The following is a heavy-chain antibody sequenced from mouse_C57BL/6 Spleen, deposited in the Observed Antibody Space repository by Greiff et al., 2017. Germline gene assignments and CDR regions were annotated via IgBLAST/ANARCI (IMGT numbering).Heavy chain of an antibody. CDR1: GYAFSSSW. CDR2: IYPGDGDT. Sequence: QVQLQQSGPELVKPGASVKISCKASGYAFSSSWMNWVKQRPGKGLEWIGRIYPGDGDTNYNGKFKGKATLTADKSSSTAYMQLSSLTSEDSAVYCCAREGAHYYGSSHHYYAMDYWGQGTSVTVSS. CDR3: AREGAHYYGSSHHYYAMDY. V-gene: IGHV1-82*01. J-gene: IGHJ4*01. D-gene: IGHD1-1*01.